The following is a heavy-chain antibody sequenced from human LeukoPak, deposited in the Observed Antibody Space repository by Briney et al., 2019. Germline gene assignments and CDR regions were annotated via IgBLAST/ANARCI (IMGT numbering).Heavy chain of an antibody. Sequence: GGSLRLSCAASGFTFSSYGMHWVRQAPGKGLEWVAFIRNDESNKYYADSVKGRFTISRDNSKNTLYLQMSSLRAEDTAVYYCAKAPGSGNEVYYYYYMDVWGKGTTVTASS. CDR2: IRNDESNK. D-gene: IGHD3-10*01. CDR1: GFTFSSYG. CDR3: AKAPGSGNEVYYYYYMDV. J-gene: IGHJ6*03. V-gene: IGHV3-30*02.